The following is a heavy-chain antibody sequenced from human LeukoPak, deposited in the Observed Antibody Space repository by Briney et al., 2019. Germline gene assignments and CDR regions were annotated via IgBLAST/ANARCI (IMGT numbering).Heavy chain of an antibody. CDR3: ARDSSGSDHFDY. CDR1: GFTFSSYS. CDR2: ISSSSSFI. V-gene: IGHV3-21*01. Sequence: GGSLRLSCAASGFTFSSYSMNWVRQAPGKGLEWVSSISSSSSFIYYADSVKGRFTISRDNAKNSLYLQMNSLRAEDTAVYYCARDSSGSDHFDYWGQGNMVTVSS. D-gene: IGHD3-10*01. J-gene: IGHJ4*02.